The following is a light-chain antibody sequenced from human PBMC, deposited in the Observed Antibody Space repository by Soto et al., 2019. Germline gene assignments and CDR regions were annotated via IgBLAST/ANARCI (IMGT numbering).Light chain of an antibody. Sequence: ALTQPPSASWSPGQSVTISCTGTSSDVGGYNSVSWYQQHPGKAPKLLIYEATKRPSGVPDRFSGSKSGNTASLTVSGLQAEDEADYYCSSYAYSNNFVSGTGTKVTVL. CDR1: SSDVGGYNS. V-gene: IGLV2-8*01. CDR3: SSYAYSNNFV. CDR2: EAT. J-gene: IGLJ1*01.